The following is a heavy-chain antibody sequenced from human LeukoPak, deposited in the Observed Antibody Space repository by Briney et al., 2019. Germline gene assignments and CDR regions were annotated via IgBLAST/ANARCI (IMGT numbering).Heavy chain of an antibody. D-gene: IGHD3-9*01. CDR1: GFTFSSYG. CDR3: AKDEDDILTGYYYFQH. V-gene: IGHV3-30*18. CDR2: ISYDGGNK. Sequence: GGSLRLSCAASGFTFSSYGMHWVRQAPGKGLEWVAVISYDGGNKYYADSVKGRFTISRDNSKNTLYLQMNSLRAEDTAVYYCAKDEDDILTGYYYFQHWGQGTLVTVSS. J-gene: IGHJ1*01.